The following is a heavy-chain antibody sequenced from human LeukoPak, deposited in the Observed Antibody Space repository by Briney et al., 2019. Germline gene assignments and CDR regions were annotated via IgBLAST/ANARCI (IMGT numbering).Heavy chain of an antibody. CDR1: GFTFSVYS. D-gene: IGHD4-17*01. CDR2: ISSSGSTI. CDR3: ARLDIYGDYEVDY. Sequence: GGSLRLSCAASGFTFSVYSMTWVRQAPGKGLEWVSYISSSGSTIYYADSVKGRFTISRDNAKNSLYLQMNSLRAEDTAVYYCARLDIYGDYEVDYWGQGTLVTVSS. J-gene: IGHJ4*02. V-gene: IGHV3-48*04.